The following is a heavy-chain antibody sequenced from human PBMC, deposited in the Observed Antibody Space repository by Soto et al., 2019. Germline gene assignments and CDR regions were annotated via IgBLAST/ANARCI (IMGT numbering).Heavy chain of an antibody. J-gene: IGHJ3*02. D-gene: IGHD3-16*02. V-gene: IGHV1-18*01. Sequence: QVQLGQSGAEVKKPGASVKVSCKASGYIFIRYGISWVREAPGQGLEWMGWISSYKGNTNDAQKVQGRVTLTTDTSTSIAYMELRSLRSDDTAVYYCARTSYVWGSYRSDDAFDIWGQGTMVTVSS. CDR3: ARTSYVWGSYRSDDAFDI. CDR2: ISSYKGNT. CDR1: GYIFIRYG.